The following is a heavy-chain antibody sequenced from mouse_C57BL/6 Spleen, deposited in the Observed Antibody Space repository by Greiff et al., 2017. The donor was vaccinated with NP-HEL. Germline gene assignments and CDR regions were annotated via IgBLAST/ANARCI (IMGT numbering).Heavy chain of an antibody. CDR1: GYTFTSYW. D-gene: IGHD2-3*01. CDR3: ARYDGYYEDYAMDY. J-gene: IGHJ4*01. Sequence: QVQLQQPGAELVRPGSSVKLSCKASGYTFTSYWMHWVKQRPIQGLEWIGNIDPSDSETHYNQKFKDKATLTVDKSSSTAYMQLSSLTSEDSAVYSAARYDGYYEDYAMDYWGQGTSVTVSS. V-gene: IGHV1-52*01. CDR2: IDPSDSET.